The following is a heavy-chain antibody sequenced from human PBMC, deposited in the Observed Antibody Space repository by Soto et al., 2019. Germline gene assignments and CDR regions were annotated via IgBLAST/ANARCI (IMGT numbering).Heavy chain of an antibody. Sequence: GGSLRLSCAASGFTFSSYAMSWVRQAPGKGLEWVSAISGSGGSTYYADSVKGRFTISRDNSKNTLYLQMNSLRAEDTAVYYCAKRCYYDSSGYSTSGNDYWGQGTLVTVSS. CDR2: ISGSGGST. V-gene: IGHV3-23*01. CDR1: GFTFSSYA. J-gene: IGHJ4*02. D-gene: IGHD3-22*01. CDR3: AKRCYYDSSGYSTSGNDY.